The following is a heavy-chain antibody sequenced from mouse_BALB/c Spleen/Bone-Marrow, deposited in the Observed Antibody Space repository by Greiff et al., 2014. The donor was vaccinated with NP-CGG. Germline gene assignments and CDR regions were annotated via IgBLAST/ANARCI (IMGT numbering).Heavy chain of an antibody. V-gene: IGHV1-4*01. D-gene: IGHD2-14*01. Sequence: VQLQQSGAELARPGASVKMSCKASGYTFTSYTMHWVKQRPGQGLEWIGYINPSSGYTNYNQKFKDKATLTADKSSSTAYMQLSSLTSEDSAVYYCARYRYDGYFDVWGAGTTVTASS. CDR2: INPSSGYT. CDR3: ARYRYDGYFDV. J-gene: IGHJ1*01. CDR1: GYTFTSYT.